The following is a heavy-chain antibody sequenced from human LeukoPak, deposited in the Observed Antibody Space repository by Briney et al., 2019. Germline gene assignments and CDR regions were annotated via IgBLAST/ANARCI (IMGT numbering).Heavy chain of an antibody. CDR2: INHSGST. Sequence: SETLSLTCAVYGGSFTGYYWSWIRQPPGKGLEWIGEINHSGSTNYNPSLKSRVTISVDTSKNQFSLKLSSVTAADTAIYYCASARWDYWGQGTMVTVSS. CDR1: GGSFTGYY. CDR3: ASARWDY. J-gene: IGHJ4*02. V-gene: IGHV4-34*01.